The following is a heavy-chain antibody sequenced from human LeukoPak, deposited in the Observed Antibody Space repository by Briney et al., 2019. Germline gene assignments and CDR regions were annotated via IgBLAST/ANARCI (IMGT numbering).Heavy chain of an antibody. CDR2: ISSSSSYI. D-gene: IGHD3-9*01. CDR1: GFTFSSYS. CDR3: ARASDILTGYAFDI. Sequence: PGGSLRLSCAASGFTFSSYSMNWVRQAPGKGLEWVSSISSSSSYIYYADSVKGRFTISRDNAKNSLYLQMNSLRAEDTAVYYCARASDILTGYAFDIWGQGTMVTVSS. V-gene: IGHV3-21*01. J-gene: IGHJ3*02.